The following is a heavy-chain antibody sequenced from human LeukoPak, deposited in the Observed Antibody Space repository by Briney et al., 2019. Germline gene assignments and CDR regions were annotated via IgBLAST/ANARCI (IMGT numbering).Heavy chain of an antibody. D-gene: IGHD5-24*01. Sequence: SETLSLTCTVSGGSISSYYWSWIRQPPGKGLEWIGYIYYSGSTNYNPSLKSRVTISVDTSKSQFSLKLSSVTAADTAVYYCAREDGYNYPFDYWGQGTLVTVSS. CDR2: IYYSGST. V-gene: IGHV4-59*01. J-gene: IGHJ4*02. CDR3: AREDGYNYPFDY. CDR1: GGSISSYY.